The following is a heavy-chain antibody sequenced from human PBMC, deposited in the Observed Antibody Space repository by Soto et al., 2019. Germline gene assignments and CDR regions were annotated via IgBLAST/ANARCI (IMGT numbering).Heavy chain of an antibody. D-gene: IGHD6-6*01. V-gene: IGHV3-48*01. CDR1: GFTFASYS. Sequence: PGGSLRLSCAASGFTFASYSMNWVRQAPGKGLEWVSYISSSSSTIYYADSVKGRFTISRDNSRNTLYLQMNSLRAEDTAVYYCAKDRIAARYYYYYYGMDVWGQGTTVTVSS. J-gene: IGHJ6*02. CDR3: AKDRIAARYYYYYYGMDV. CDR2: ISSSSSTI.